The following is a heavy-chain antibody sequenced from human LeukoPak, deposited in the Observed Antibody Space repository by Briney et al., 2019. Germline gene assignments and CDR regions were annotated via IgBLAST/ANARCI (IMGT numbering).Heavy chain of an antibody. Sequence: TLSLTCTVSGGSISSYYWSWIRQPAGKGLEWIGRIYSTGSTNYNPSLKSRVTMSVDTSKNQFSLRLRSVTAADTAVYYCARQIASAGTAGFDFWGQGALVTVSS. CDR1: GGSISSYY. V-gene: IGHV4-4*07. CDR3: ARQIASAGTAGFDF. CDR2: IYSTGST. D-gene: IGHD6-13*01. J-gene: IGHJ4*02.